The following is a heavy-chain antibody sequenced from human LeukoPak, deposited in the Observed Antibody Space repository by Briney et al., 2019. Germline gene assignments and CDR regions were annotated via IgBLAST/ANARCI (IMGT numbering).Heavy chain of an antibody. CDR2: IKQDGSEK. Sequence: GGSLRLSCAASGFTISDYWMTWVRQAPGKGLEWVANIKQDGSEKTYVDSVKGRFTISRDNAKNSIFLQMNSLRVEDMSMYYCVRDGGTDWYDPWGQGTLVSVSS. V-gene: IGHV3-7*01. CDR1: GFTISDYW. D-gene: IGHD3-16*01. J-gene: IGHJ5*02. CDR3: VRDGGTDWYDP.